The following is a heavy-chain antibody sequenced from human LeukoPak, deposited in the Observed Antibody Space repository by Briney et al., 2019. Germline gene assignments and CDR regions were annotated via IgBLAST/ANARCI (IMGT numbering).Heavy chain of an antibody. J-gene: IGHJ3*02. Sequence: PGGSLRLSCAASGFTFSSYSMNWVRQAPGKGLELVSSISSSSSYIYYADSVKGRFTISRDNAKNSLYLQMNSLRAEDTAVYYCARGVEMATIAAFDIWGQGTMVTVSS. CDR2: ISSSSSYI. V-gene: IGHV3-21*01. CDR3: ARGVEMATIAAFDI. CDR1: GFTFSSYS. D-gene: IGHD5-24*01.